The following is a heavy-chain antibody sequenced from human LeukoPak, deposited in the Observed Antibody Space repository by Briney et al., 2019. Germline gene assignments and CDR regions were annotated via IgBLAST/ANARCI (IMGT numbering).Heavy chain of an antibody. D-gene: IGHD2-15*01. CDR1: GFSFSGYY. CDR3: ARECPGASGGSCYRSAYDY. CDR2: INHSGST. J-gene: IGHJ4*02. Sequence: SETLSLTCAVYGFSFSGYYWIWIRHPPGKGLEWIVKINHSGSTNYNPSLHSRVIISVATSQTQFSLQLSSVTAADTAVYYCARECPGASGGSCYRSAYDYWGQGTLVTVSS. V-gene: IGHV4-34*01.